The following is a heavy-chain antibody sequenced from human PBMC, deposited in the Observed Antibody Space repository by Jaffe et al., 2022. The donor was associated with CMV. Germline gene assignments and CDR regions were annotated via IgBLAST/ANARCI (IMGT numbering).Heavy chain of an antibody. Sequence: EVQLVESGGGLVKPGGSLRLSCAASGFTFSSYSMNWVRQAPGKGLEWVSSISSSSSYIYYADSVKGRFTISRDNSKNSLYLQMNSLRAEDTAVYYCARELYDTSGYWIDYWGQGTLVTVSS. V-gene: IGHV3-21*01. CDR3: ARELYDTSGYWIDY. CDR1: GFTFSSYS. D-gene: IGHD3-22*01. J-gene: IGHJ4*02. CDR2: ISSSSSYI.